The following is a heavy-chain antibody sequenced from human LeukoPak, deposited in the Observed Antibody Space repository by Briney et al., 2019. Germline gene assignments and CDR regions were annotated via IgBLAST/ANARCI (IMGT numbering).Heavy chain of an antibody. Sequence: SETLSLTCTVSGGSISSYYWSWIRQPAGKGLEWIGRIYTSGSTNYNPSLKSRVTMSVDTSKNQFSLKLSSVTAADTAVYYCARGQYYYDSSGYSQFDYWGQGTLVTVSS. CDR3: ARGQYYYDSSGYSQFDY. CDR2: IYTSGST. D-gene: IGHD3-22*01. J-gene: IGHJ4*02. CDR1: GGSISSYY. V-gene: IGHV4-4*07.